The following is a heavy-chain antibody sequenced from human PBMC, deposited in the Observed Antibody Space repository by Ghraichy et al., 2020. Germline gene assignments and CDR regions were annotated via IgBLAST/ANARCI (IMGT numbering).Heavy chain of an antibody. D-gene: IGHD3-16*01. V-gene: IGHV3-21*01. CDR1: GFTFSSYS. J-gene: IGHJ3*02. CDR2: ISSSSSYI. CDR3: ARPPEGGSAFDI. Sequence: GGSLRLSCAASGFTFSSYSMNWVRQAPGKGLEWVSSISSSSSYIYYADSVKGRFTISRDNAKNSLYLQMNSLRAEDTAVYYCARPPEGGSAFDIWGQGTMVTVSS.